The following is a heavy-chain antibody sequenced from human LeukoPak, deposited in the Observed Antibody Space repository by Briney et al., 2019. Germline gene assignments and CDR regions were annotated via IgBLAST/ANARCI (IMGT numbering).Heavy chain of an antibody. V-gene: IGHV4-59*01. CDR2: MYNSGST. CDR3: AKESNSNDNWDFGL. J-gene: IGHJ2*01. Sequence: SETLSLTCIVSGGSISRYNWNWIRQPPGKGLEWIGYMYNSGSTNYNTSLKSRVPISLDKSKKQFYLKHSSATTPDPAVYYCAKESNSNDNWDFGLWGRGTLVTVSS. D-gene: IGHD2/OR15-2a*01. CDR1: GGSISRYN.